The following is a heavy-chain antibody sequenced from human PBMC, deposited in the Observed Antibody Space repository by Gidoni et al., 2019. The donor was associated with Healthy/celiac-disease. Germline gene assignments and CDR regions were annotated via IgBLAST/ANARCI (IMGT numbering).Heavy chain of an antibody. Sequence: QVQLQQWGAGLLKPSETLSLTCAVYGGSFSGYYWSWIRQPPGKGLEWIGEINHSGSTNYNPSLKSRVTISVDTSKNQFSLKLSSVTAADTAVYYCASAPNDYYYDSSGYEPESHWGQGTLVTVSS. CDR3: ASAPNDYYYDSSGYEPESH. CDR1: GGSFSGYY. J-gene: IGHJ4*02. D-gene: IGHD3-22*01. V-gene: IGHV4-34*01. CDR2: INHSGST.